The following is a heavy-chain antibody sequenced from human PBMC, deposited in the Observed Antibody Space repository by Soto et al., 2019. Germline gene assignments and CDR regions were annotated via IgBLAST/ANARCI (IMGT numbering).Heavy chain of an antibody. J-gene: IGHJ6*02. V-gene: IGHV3-30*18. D-gene: IGHD2-15*01. CDR1: GFVFRDFG. Sequence: QVQLVESGGGVVQSGKSLRLSCVASGFVFRDFGMHWVRQAPGQGLAWVALITYDGTYAHYPSVVQGRFTSSRDDDRCTLSLPMGSLRPEDSGIYYCAKARGANNWANYYGLDVWGQGTTVTVSS. CDR2: ITYDGTYA. CDR3: AKARGANNWANYYGLDV.